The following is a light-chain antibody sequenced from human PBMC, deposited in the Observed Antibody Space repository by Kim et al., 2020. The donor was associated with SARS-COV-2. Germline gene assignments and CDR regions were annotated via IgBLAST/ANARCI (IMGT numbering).Light chain of an antibody. CDR1: RSVDSSY. CDR3: QQYGDSPT. V-gene: IGKV3-20*01. J-gene: IGKJ1*01. CDR2: GTS. Sequence: EIVLTQSPGTLSLSPGERATLSCRASRSVDSSYLAWYQQKPGQAPRLLIYGTSIRATGIPDRFSGSGSGTDFTLTISRLEPKDFAVYFCQQYGDSPTFGQGTKVDIK.